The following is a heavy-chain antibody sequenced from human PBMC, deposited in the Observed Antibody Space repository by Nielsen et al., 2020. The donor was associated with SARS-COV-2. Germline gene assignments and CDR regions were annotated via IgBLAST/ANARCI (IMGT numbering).Heavy chain of an antibody. CDR2: ISYDGSNK. J-gene: IGHJ6*02. D-gene: IGHD5-18*01. CDR1: GFTFSSYG. CDR3: AKGIQLWPYYYYGMDV. V-gene: IGHV3-30*18. Sequence: LKISCAASGFTFSSYGMHWVRQAPGKGLEWVAVISYDGSNKYSADSVKGRFTISRDNSKNTLYLQMNSLRAEDTAVYYCAKGIQLWPYYYYGMDVWGQGTTVTVSS.